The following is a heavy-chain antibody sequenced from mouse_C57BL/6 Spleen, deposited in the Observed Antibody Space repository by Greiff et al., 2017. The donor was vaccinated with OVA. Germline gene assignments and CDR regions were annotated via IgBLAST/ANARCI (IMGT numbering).Heavy chain of an antibody. CDR2: IYPRSGNT. D-gene: IGHD1-1*01. J-gene: IGHJ2*01. Sequence: VKLMESGAELARPGASVKLSCKASGYTFTSYGISWVKQRTGQGLEWIGEIYPRSGNTYYNEKFKGKATLTADKSSSTAYMELRSLTSEDSAVYFCARSGTTVVEYFDYWGQGTTLTVSS. V-gene: IGHV1-81*01. CDR1: GYTFTSYG. CDR3: ARSGTTVVEYFDY.